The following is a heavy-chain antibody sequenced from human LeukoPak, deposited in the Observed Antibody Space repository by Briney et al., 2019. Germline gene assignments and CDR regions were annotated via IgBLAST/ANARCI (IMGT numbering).Heavy chain of an antibody. CDR2: ISYDGSNK. Sequence: GRSLRLSCAASGFTFSSYGMHWVRQAPGKGLEWVAVISYDGSNKYYADSVKGRFTIFRDNSKNTLYLQMNSLRAEDTAVYYCAKDREQWLGGGFFDYWGQGTLVTVSS. J-gene: IGHJ4*02. CDR1: GFTFSSYG. D-gene: IGHD6-19*01. CDR3: AKDREQWLGGGFFDY. V-gene: IGHV3-30*18.